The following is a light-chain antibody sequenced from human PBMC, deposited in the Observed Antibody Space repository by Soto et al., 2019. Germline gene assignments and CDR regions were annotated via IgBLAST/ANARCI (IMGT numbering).Light chain of an antibody. CDR3: CSYAGTDTVV. V-gene: IGLV2-11*01. J-gene: IGLJ2*01. CDR1: SSDVGGYNY. Sequence: QSALTQPRSVSGSPGQSVTISCTGTSSDVGGYNYVSWYQYHPDKLPKLIIFGVSKRPSGVPDRFSGSKSGNTASLTISWLPAEDEADYFCCSYAGTDTVVFGGGTKLAVL. CDR2: GVS.